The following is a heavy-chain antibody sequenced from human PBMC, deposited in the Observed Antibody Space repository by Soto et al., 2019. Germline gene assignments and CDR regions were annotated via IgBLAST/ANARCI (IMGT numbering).Heavy chain of an antibody. V-gene: IGHV1-18*01. CDR1: GYSFSNFG. CDR2: ISAFNSNT. D-gene: IGHD2-21*02. J-gene: IGHJ4*02. Sequence: QVQLVQSGGEVKKPGASVKVSCKASGYSFSNFGISWVRQAPGQGLEWLGWISAFNSNTKYAPTFRGRVTTTTDTPSSTAYMELTSLTSDDTAVYYCARDRKLVTATRALDFWGQGTLVTVSS. CDR3: ARDRKLVTATRALDF.